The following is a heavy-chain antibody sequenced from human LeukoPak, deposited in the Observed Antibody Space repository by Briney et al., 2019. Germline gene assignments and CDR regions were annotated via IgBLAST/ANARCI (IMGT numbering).Heavy chain of an antibody. CDR2: INSDGSST. CDR3: ATDEAATGRLDY. Sequence: GGSLRLSCAASGFNFRNYWMHWVRQAPGKGLVWVSRINSDGSSTSYADSVKGRFTISRDNAENTLYLQINSLRAEDAAVYYCATDEAATGRLDYWGQGTLVTDSS. D-gene: IGHD1-1*01. J-gene: IGHJ4*02. CDR1: GFNFRNYW. V-gene: IGHV3-74*01.